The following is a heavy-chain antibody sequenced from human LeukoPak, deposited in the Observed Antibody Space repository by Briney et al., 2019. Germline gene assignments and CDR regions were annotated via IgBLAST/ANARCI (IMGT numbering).Heavy chain of an antibody. CDR1: GFTFSTYS. Sequence: GGSLRLSCAASGFTFSTYSMTWVRQAPGKGLEWVSSISSSSTYIDYADSVKGRFTISRDSARNSLYLQMNSLRAEDTAVYYCARLTVPAAIGPYYYSGMDVWGQGTTVTVSS. J-gene: IGHJ6*02. CDR2: ISSSSTYI. V-gene: IGHV3-21*01. D-gene: IGHD2-2*01. CDR3: ARLTVPAAIGPYYYSGMDV.